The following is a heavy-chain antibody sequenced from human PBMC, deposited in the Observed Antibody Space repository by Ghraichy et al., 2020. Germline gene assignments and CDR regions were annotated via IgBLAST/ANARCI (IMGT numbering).Heavy chain of an antibody. CDR2: IRYDGSNK. CDR3: AKDPGDTAMQGGYYYYMDV. D-gene: IGHD5-18*01. J-gene: IGHJ6*03. CDR1: GFTFSSYG. V-gene: IGHV3-30*02. Sequence: GGSLRLSCAASGFTFSSYGMHWVRQAPGKGLEWVAFIRYDGSNKYYADSVKGRFTISRDNSKNTLYLQMNSLRAEDTAVYYCAKDPGDTAMQGGYYYYMDVWGKGTTVTVSS.